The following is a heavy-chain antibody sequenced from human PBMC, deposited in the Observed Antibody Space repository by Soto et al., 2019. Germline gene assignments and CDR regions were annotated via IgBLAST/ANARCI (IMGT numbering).Heavy chain of an antibody. CDR1: GFTFSDYY. J-gene: IGHJ4*02. D-gene: IGHD2-15*01. V-gene: IGHV3-11*01. Sequence: GGSLRLSCAASGFTFSDYYMSWIRQAPGKGLEWVSYISSSGSTIYYADSVKGRFTISRDNAKNSLYLQMNSLRAEDTAVYYCARDRALVVVATAFDYWGQGTLVTVSS. CDR3: ARDRALVVVATAFDY. CDR2: ISSSGSTI.